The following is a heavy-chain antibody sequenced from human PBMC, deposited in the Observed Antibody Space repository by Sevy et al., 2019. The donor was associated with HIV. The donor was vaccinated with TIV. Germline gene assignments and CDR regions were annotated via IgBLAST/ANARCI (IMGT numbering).Heavy chain of an antibody. CDR3: AIRIAAAGSVTSDY. CDR1: GYTFTGYY. Sequence: ASVKVSCKASGYTFTGYYMHWVRQAPGQGLEWMGRINPNSGGTNYAQKFQGRVTMTRDTSISTAYMELSRLRSDDTAVYYCAIRIAAAGSVTSDYLGQGTLVTVSS. CDR2: INPNSGGT. D-gene: IGHD6-13*01. J-gene: IGHJ4*02. V-gene: IGHV1-2*06.